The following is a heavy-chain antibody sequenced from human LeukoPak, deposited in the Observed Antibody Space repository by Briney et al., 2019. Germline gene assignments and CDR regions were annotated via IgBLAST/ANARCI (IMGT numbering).Heavy chain of an antibody. V-gene: IGHV3-21*06. Sequence: PGGSLRLSCAASGFSFSTYSMIWVRQAPGKGLEWVSSVSGTSEYIYYADSVRGRFTISRDNAKNTVYLQMNSLRAEDTAVYYCARWYSSGWYSDYWGQGTLVTVSS. J-gene: IGHJ4*02. D-gene: IGHD6-19*01. CDR3: ARWYSSGWYSDY. CDR2: VSGTSEYI. CDR1: GFSFSTYS.